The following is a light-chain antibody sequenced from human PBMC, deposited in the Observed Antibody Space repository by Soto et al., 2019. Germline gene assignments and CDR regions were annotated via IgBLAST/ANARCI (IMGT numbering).Light chain of an antibody. Sequence: DIVMTQSPDSLAVSLGERATINCKSSQNVLYKSNNENYLAWYQQKPGQPPKLLLYWASTRQSGVPDRLSGRGSGTDFTLTISSLQSEDVAVYYCQHYSNTPPSTFGQGTKLEL. J-gene: IGKJ2*01. CDR1: QNVLYKSNNENY. V-gene: IGKV4-1*01. CDR3: QHYSNTPPST. CDR2: WAS.